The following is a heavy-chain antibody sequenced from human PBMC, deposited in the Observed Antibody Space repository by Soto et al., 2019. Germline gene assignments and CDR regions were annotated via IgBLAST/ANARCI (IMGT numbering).Heavy chain of an antibody. D-gene: IGHD5-18*01. CDR1: GFSLSTSGVG. Sequence: ESGPTLVNPTQTLTLTCTFSGFSLSTSGVGVGWIRQPPGKALEWLALIYWNDDKRYSPSLKSRPTITKDTSKNQVVLTMTNMDPVDTATYYCAHRRQGIQLWLIAAAGLDAFAIWG. J-gene: IGHJ3*02. V-gene: IGHV2-5*01. CDR2: IYWNDDK. CDR3: AHRRQGIQLWLIAAAGLDAFAI.